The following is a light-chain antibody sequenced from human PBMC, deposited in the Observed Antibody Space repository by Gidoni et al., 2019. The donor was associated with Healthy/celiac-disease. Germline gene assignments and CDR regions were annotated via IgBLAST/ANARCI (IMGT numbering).Light chain of an antibody. V-gene: IGKV3-15*01. Sequence: EIVVTQSPATLSVSPGARATLSCRASQSVSSNLAWYQQKTGQAPRILIYDASTRATGIPARCSGSGAGIEVILTISSLQPEDDVVYYCQQHNNRPSWTFGQGTKVEIK. J-gene: IGKJ1*01. CDR1: QSVSSN. CDR2: DAS. CDR3: QQHNNRPSWT.